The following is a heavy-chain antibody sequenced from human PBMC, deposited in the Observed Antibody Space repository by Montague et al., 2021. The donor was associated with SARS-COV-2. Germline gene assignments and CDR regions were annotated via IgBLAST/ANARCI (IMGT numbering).Heavy chain of an antibody. V-gene: IGHV4-39*01. CDR2: ISYTGRT. J-gene: IGHJ4*03. CDR3: ARQLPSYCATNKCYPCYFDG. Sequence: SETLSLTCTVSGGSISSHDYYWGWICQSSGKGLEWIGRISYTGRTYYNTSLRSRVSFSVDTSKNHFSLSLSSVTVAATAVYFCARQLPSYCATNKCYPCYFDGWGQGALVTVSS. CDR1: GGSISSHDYY. D-gene: IGHD2-8*01.